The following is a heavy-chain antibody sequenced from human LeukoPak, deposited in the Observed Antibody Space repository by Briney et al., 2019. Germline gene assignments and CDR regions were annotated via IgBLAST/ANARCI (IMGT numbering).Heavy chain of an antibody. D-gene: IGHD1-26*01. CDR3: ARDEAAYSGSPLDY. J-gene: IGHJ4*02. CDR1: GFTFSSCA. Sequence: GRSLRLSCAASGFTFSSCAMHWVRQAPGKGLEWVAVISYDGSNKYYADSVKGRFTISRDNSKNTLYLQMNSLRAKDTAVYYCARDEAAYSGSPLDYWGQGTLVTVSS. V-gene: IGHV3-30-3*01. CDR2: ISYDGSNK.